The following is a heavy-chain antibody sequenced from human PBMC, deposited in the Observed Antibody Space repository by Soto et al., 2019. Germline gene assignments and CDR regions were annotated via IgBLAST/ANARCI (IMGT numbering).Heavy chain of an antibody. V-gene: IGHV5-51*01. D-gene: IGHD6-13*01. CDR2: IYPGDSDT. Sequence: GESLKISCKGSGYSLTSYWIGWVRQMPGKGLEWMGIIYPGDSDTRYSPSFQGQVTISADKSISTAYLQWSSLKASDTAMYYCARHGRPYSSSWYNFDNWGQRTLVTVSS. CDR1: GYSLTSYW. CDR3: ARHGRPYSSSWYNFDN. J-gene: IGHJ4*02.